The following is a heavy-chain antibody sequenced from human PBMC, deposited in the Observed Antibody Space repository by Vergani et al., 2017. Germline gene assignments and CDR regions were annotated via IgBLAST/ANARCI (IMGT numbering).Heavy chain of an antibody. V-gene: IGHV4-39*07. CDR3: ARLSRANYYYYMDV. CDR1: GGSISSSSYY. Sequence: QLQLQESGPGLVKPSETLSLTCTVSGGSISSSSYYWGWIRQPPGKGLEWIGSIYYSGSTYYNPSLKSRVTISVDTSKNQFSLKLSSVTAADTAVYYCARLSRANYYYYMDVWGKGTTVTVSS. J-gene: IGHJ6*03. CDR2: IYYSGST. D-gene: IGHD1-26*01.